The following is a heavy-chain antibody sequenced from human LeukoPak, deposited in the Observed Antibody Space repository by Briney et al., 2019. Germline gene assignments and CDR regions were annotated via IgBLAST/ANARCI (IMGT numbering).Heavy chain of an antibody. D-gene: IGHD3-10*01. CDR2: IYYSGST. J-gene: IGHJ4*02. Sequence: PSQTLSLTCTVSGGSISSGDYYWSWIRQPPGKGLEWIGYIYYSGSTYYNPSLKSRVTISVDTSKNQFSLKLSSATAADTAVYCCARGYYYGSGNFDYWGQGTLVTVSS. CDR3: ARGYYYGSGNFDY. CDR1: GGSISSGDYY. V-gene: IGHV4-30-4*08.